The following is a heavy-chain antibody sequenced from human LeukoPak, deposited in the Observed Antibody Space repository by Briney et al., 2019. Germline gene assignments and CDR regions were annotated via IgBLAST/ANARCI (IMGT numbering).Heavy chain of an antibody. V-gene: IGHV3-48*02. J-gene: IGHJ4*02. CDR3: ARDYDWAFDF. D-gene: IGHD3-9*01. CDR1: GFPFGSHV. CDR2: INHNGEAI. Sequence: GGSLRLSCAASGFPFGSHVLSWVRQAPGKGLEWIAYINHNGEAIYYPDFVKGRFIISRDNAKNSLFLQMNDLRDEDTAVYYCARDYDWAFDFWGQGARVTVSS.